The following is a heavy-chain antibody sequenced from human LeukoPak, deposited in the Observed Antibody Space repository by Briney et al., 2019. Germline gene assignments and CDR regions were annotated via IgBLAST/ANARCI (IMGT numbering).Heavy chain of an antibody. CDR3: ARIRGSRYYFDY. CDR1: GFSLSTSGMC. D-gene: IGHD6-13*01. J-gene: IGHJ4*02. Sequence: ESGPTLVNPTQTLTLTCTFSGFSLSTSGMCVSWIRQPPGKALEWLARIDWDGDKYYNTSLKTRLTISKDTSKNQVVLTMTNMDPVDTATYYCARIRGSRYYFDYWGRGTLVTVSS. CDR2: IDWDGDK. V-gene: IGHV2-70*11.